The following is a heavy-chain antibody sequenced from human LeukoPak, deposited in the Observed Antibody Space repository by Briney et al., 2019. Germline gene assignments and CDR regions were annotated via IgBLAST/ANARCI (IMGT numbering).Heavy chain of an antibody. D-gene: IGHD2-2*01. CDR1: GFTFSSYW. CDR3: ARDQCTSTSCYGYNWFDP. CDR2: INTDGSST. Sequence: GGSPRLSCAASGFTFSSYWMHWVRQAPGKGLVWVSRINTDGSSTSYADSVKGRFTISRDNAKNTLYPQMNSLRAEDTAVYYCARDQCTSTSCYGYNWFDPWGQGTLVTVSP. J-gene: IGHJ5*02. V-gene: IGHV3-74*01.